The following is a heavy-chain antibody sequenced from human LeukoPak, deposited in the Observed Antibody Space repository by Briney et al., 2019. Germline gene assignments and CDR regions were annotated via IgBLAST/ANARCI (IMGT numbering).Heavy chain of an antibody. CDR3: ARSFSGYYYFDY. CDR1: GGSFSGYY. D-gene: IGHD3-22*01. Sequence: SETLSLTCAVYGGSFSGYYWSWIRQTPGKGLEWIGEINHSGSTNYNPSLKSRVTISVDTSKNQFSLKLSSVTAADTAVYYCARSFSGYYYFDYWGQGTLVTVSS. V-gene: IGHV4-34*01. J-gene: IGHJ4*02. CDR2: INHSGST.